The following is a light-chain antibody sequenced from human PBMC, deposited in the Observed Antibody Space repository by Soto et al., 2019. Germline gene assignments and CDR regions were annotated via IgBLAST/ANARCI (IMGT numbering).Light chain of an antibody. CDR2: DVN. CDR3: SSYTSSSTVV. CDR1: SSDVGGYNY. V-gene: IGLV2-14*01. Sequence: QSALTQPASVSGSPGQSITISCTGTSSDVGGYNYVSWYQQHPGKAPKLMIYDVNNRPSGVSNHFSGSESGNTASLTISGLQAEDEAHYYCSSYTSSSTVVFGGGTKVTVL. J-gene: IGLJ2*01.